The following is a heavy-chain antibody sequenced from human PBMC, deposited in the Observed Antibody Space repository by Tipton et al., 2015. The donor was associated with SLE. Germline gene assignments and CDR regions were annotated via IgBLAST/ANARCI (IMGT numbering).Heavy chain of an antibody. J-gene: IGHJ4*02. CDR1: GFTFDDYA. D-gene: IGHD3-9*01. Sequence: SLRLSCAASGFTFDDYAMHWVRQAPGKGLEWVSSISSSSSYIYYADSVKGRFTISRDNAKNSLYLQMNSLRAEDTAVYYCARRYFDWPYFDYWGQGTLVTVSS. CDR2: ISSSSSYI. V-gene: IGHV3-21*03. CDR3: ARRYFDWPYFDY.